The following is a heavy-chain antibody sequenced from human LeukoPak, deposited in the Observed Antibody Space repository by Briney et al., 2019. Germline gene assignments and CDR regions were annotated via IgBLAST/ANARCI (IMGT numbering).Heavy chain of an antibody. CDR3: VRHDGRGGSTMGAFDS. CDR2: IYSGRTI. D-gene: IGHD3-3*01. Sequence: SETLSLTCTISAASISSSSHHWGWIRQSPGKGLEWIGSIYSGRTIYYSPSLSSRVTISVVTSKDQFILQLNSVTAADTAVYYCVRHDGRGGSTMGAFDSWGQGSLVTVSS. CDR1: AASISSSSHH. J-gene: IGHJ5*01. V-gene: IGHV4-39*01.